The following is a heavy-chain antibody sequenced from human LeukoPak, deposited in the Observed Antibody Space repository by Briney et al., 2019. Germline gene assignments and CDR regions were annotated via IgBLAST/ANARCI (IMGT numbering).Heavy chain of an antibody. CDR3: ARDLERGVIGGFDP. CDR2: IYDITNT. J-gene: IGHJ5*02. V-gene: IGHV4-59*01. CDR1: GGSISNYF. D-gene: IGHD3-10*01. Sequence: PSETLSLSCSVSGGSISNYFWSWIRQPPGKGLEWIGFIYDITNTKYNPSLKSRVTISVGTSKNQFSLKLSSVTAADTAVYYCARDLERGVIGGFDPWGQGTLVTVSS.